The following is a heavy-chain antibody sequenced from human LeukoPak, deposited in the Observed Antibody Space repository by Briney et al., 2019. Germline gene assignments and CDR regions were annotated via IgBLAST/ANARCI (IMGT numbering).Heavy chain of an antibody. J-gene: IGHJ4*02. CDR2: IRYDGSNK. CDR3: AKDRISSGGTTFDY. V-gene: IGHV3-30*02. CDR1: GFTFSSYG. D-gene: IGHD6-19*01. Sequence: GGSLRLSCAASGFTFSSYGMHWVRQAPGKGLEWVAFIRYDGSNKYYADSVKGRFTISRDNSKNTLYLQMSSLRAEDTAVYYCAKDRISSGGTTFDYWGQGTLVTVSS.